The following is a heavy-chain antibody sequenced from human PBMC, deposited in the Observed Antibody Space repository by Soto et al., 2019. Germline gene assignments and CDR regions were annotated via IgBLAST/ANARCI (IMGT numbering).Heavy chain of an antibody. Sequence: PSETLSLTCTVSGGSISSSSYYWRWIRQPPGKGLEWIGSFYYSGSTYYNPSLKNRVTISVYMSKNQLSLKLLSVTASDTAVPYRARHYADYYYYGMDVWGQGTRVTVSS. CDR1: GGSISSSSYY. D-gene: IGHD3-16*01. J-gene: IGHJ6*02. CDR3: ARHYADYYYYGMDV. CDR2: FYYSGST. V-gene: IGHV4-39*01.